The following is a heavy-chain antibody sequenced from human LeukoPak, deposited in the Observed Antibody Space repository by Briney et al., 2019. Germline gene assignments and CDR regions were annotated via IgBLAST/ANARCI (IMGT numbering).Heavy chain of an antibody. D-gene: IGHD3-3*01. CDR2: IYYSGST. V-gene: IGHV4-59*01. J-gene: IGHJ5*02. CDR1: GGSLSSYY. CDR3: VGPLHYDFWSGYRHNWFDP. Sequence: SETLSLTCTVSGGSLSSYYWSWIRQPPGKGLEWIGYIYYSGSTNYNPSLKSRVTISVDTSKNQFSLKLSSVTAADTAVYCAVGPLHYDFWSGYRHNWFDPWGQGTLVTVSS.